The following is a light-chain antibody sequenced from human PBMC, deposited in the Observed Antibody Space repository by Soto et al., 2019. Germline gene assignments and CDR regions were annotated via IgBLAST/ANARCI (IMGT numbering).Light chain of an antibody. Sequence: DIQMTQSPSTLSASVGDRVTITCRASQSISSWLAWYQQKPGKAPNLLIYKASSLESGVPSRFSGSGSGTEVTLTISSLQPDDFATHYCQQYNSYPLTFGGGTKVEIK. CDR2: KAS. CDR1: QSISSW. CDR3: QQYNSYPLT. J-gene: IGKJ4*01. V-gene: IGKV1-5*03.